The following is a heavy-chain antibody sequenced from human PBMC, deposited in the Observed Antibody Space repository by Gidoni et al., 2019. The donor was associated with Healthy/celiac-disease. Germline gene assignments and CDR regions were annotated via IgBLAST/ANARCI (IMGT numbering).Heavy chain of an antibody. CDR3: TRREDYYDSSGYWTFDY. J-gene: IGHJ4*02. CDR2: IRSKANSYAT. CDR1: GFTFRGSA. D-gene: IGHD3-22*01. Sequence: EVQLVESGGGLVQPGGSMKLSCAASGFTFRGSAMHWVRQASGQGLEWVGRIRSKANSYATAYAASVKGRFTISRDDSKNTAYLQMNSLKTEDTAVYYCTRREDYYDSSGYWTFDYWGQGTLVTVSS. V-gene: IGHV3-73*01.